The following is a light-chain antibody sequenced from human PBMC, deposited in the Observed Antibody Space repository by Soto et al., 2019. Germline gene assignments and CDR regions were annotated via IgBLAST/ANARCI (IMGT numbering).Light chain of an antibody. J-gene: IGLJ2*01. V-gene: IGLV2-23*02. CDR2: EVT. CDR1: GSDVGTYNL. CDR3: CSYTRSDTVV. Sequence: QSALTQPGSVSGSPGQTITISGTAAGSDVGTYNLVSWYQQHPGKAPKLVIYEVTKRPSGASNRFSGPKSGNTASLTISALQAEYEADYYCCSYTRSDTVVFGGGTKLTVL.